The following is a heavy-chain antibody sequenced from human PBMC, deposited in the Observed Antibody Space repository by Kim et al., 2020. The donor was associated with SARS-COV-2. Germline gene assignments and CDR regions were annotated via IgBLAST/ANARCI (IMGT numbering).Heavy chain of an antibody. CDR3: ARNPRVHYYDSSGYYPHVYGMDV. D-gene: IGHD3-22*01. CDR1: GGSISSGGYY. Sequence: SETLSLTCTVSGGSISSGGYYWSWIRQHPGKGLEWIGYIYYSGSTYYNPSLKSRVTISVDTSKNQFSLKLSSVTAADTAVYYCARNPRVHYYDSSGYYPHVYGMDVWGQGTTVTVSS. V-gene: IGHV4-31*03. CDR2: IYYSGST. J-gene: IGHJ6*02.